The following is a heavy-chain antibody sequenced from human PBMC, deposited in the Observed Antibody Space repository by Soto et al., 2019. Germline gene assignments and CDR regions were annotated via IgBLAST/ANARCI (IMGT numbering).Heavy chain of an antibody. Sequence: QGQLQQWGAGLLKPSETLSLTCAVYGGSFSGYYWSWIRQPPGKGLEWIGEINHSGSTNYNPSLKSRVTISVDTSKNQFSLKLSSVTAADTAVYYCARGLWFGESPFDYWGQGTLVTVSS. CDR1: GGSFSGYY. V-gene: IGHV4-34*01. D-gene: IGHD3-10*01. CDR3: ARGLWFGESPFDY. J-gene: IGHJ4*02. CDR2: INHSGST.